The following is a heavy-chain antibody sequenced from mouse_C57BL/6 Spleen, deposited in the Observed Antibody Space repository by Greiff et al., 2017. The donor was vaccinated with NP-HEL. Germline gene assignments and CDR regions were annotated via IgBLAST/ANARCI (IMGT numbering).Heavy chain of an antibody. Sequence: QVQLQQSGPELVKPGASVKISCKASGYSFTSYYIHWVKQRPGQGLEWIGWIYPGSGNTKYNEKFKGKATLTADTSSSTAYMQLSSLTSEDSAVYYCARYPPYGYDSAMDYWGQGTSVTVSS. CDR1: GYSFTSYY. D-gene: IGHD2-2*01. V-gene: IGHV1-66*01. J-gene: IGHJ4*01. CDR2: IYPGSGNT. CDR3: ARYPPYGYDSAMDY.